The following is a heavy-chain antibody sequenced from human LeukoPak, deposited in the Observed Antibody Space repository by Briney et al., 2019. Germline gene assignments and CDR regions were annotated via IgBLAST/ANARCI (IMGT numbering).Heavy chain of an antibody. D-gene: IGHD1-1*01. CDR2: IIPIFGTA. CDR1: GGTFSSYA. J-gene: IGHJ6*02. CDR3: ARGKLERGYYYGMDV. V-gene: IGHV1-69*13. Sequence: GASVKVSCKASGGTFSSYAISWVRQAPGQGLEWMGGIIPIFGTANYAQKFQGRVTITADESTSTAYMELSSLRSEDTAVYYCARGKLERGYYYGMDVWGQGTLVTVSS.